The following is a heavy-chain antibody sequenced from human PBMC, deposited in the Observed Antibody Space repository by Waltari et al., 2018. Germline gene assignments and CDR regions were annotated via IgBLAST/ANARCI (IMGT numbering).Heavy chain of an antibody. Sequence: QVQLQQWGAGLLKPSETLSLTCAVYGGSFSGYYWSWIRQPPGKGLEWIGEINHSGSTNYNPSLKSRVTISVDTSKNQFSLKLSSVTAADTAVYYCARDRNYRYYYDMNFYYYMDVWGKGTTVTVSS. CDR1: GGSFSGYY. CDR3: ARDRNYRYYYDMNFYYYMDV. J-gene: IGHJ6*03. D-gene: IGHD3-22*01. V-gene: IGHV4-34*01. CDR2: INHSGST.